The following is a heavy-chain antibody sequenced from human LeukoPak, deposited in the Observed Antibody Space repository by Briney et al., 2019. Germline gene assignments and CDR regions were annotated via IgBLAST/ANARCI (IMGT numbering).Heavy chain of an antibody. CDR2: IRNKGNSYAK. V-gene: IGHV3-73*01. J-gene: IGHJ3*02. CDR3: TTYVNDAYDI. CDR1: GFTFSGSH. D-gene: IGHD3-16*01. Sequence: GGSLRLLCAASGFTFSGSHMHWVRQASGKGLEWVGRIRNKGNSYAKEYAVSVKGRFTISRDDSKNTAYLEMISLQTEDTAVYYCTTYVNDAYDIWGQGTMVTVSS.